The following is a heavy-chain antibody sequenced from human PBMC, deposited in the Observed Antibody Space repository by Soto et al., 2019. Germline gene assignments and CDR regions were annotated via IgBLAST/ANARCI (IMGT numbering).Heavy chain of an antibody. Sequence: SETLSLTCTVSDDSITSGAYYWGLIRQPPGRGLEWIGTIQYRGSTYYNPSLKSRVTMSLDTSKNQYSLRLSSVTAADTAVYFCAGMSWFGDLLFDYWGPGTLVTVSS. J-gene: IGHJ4*02. CDR3: AGMSWFGDLLFDY. V-gene: IGHV4-39*01. D-gene: IGHD3-10*01. CDR2: IQYRGST. CDR1: DDSITSGAYY.